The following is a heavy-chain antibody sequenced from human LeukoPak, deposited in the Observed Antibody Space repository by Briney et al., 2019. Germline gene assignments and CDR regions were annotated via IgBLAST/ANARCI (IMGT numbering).Heavy chain of an antibody. D-gene: IGHD4-17*01. V-gene: IGHV1-69*05. Sequence: ASVKVSCKASGGTFSSYAISWVRQAPGQGLEWMGRIIPIFGTANYAQKFQGRVTITTDESTSTAYMELSSLRSEDTAVYYCARENYGDYAVDYWRQGTLVTVSS. J-gene: IGHJ4*02. CDR3: ARENYGDYAVDY. CDR1: GGTFSSYA. CDR2: IIPIFGTA.